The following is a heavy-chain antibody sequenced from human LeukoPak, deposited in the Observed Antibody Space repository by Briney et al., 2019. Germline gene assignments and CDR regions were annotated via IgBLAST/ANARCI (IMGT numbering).Heavy chain of an antibody. V-gene: IGHV4-34*01. CDR3: ARGRIAVAGGYYYMDV. J-gene: IGHJ6*03. D-gene: IGHD6-19*01. CDR2: INHSGST. CDR1: GGSFSGYY. Sequence: SETLSLTCAVYGGSFSGYYWSWIRQPPGKGLEWIGEINHSGSTNYNPSLKSRVTISVDTSKNQFSLKLSSVTAADTAVYYCARGRIAVAGGYYYMDVWGKGTTVTVSS.